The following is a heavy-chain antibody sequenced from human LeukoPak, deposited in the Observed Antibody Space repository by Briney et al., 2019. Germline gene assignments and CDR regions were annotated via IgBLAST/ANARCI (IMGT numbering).Heavy chain of an antibody. V-gene: IGHV3-30*18. J-gene: IGHJ4*02. CDR2: ISYEGSTS. CDR1: GFTFSSYG. CDR3: AKEIWPTVTISGRTYFDY. D-gene: IGHD4-17*01. Sequence: GGSLRLSCAASGFTFSSYGMQWVRQAPGKGLEWVAVISYEGSTSYYADSVKGRFTISRDNPKNTLYLQMNSLRAEDTAVYYCAKEIWPTVTISGRTYFDYWGQGTLVTVSS.